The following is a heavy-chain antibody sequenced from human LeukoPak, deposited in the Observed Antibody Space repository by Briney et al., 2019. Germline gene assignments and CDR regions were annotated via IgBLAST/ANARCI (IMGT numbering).Heavy chain of an antibody. CDR1: GYTLTELS. CDR3: ATDPQWELGESAFDI. D-gene: IGHD1-26*01. J-gene: IGHJ3*02. CDR2: FDPEDGET. V-gene: IGHV1-24*01. Sequence: ASVKVSCKVSGYTLTELSMHWVRQAPGKGLEWMGGFDPEDGETIYAQKFQGRVTMTEDTSTDTAYMELSSLRSEDTAVYYCATDPQWELGESAFDIWGQGTIVTVSS.